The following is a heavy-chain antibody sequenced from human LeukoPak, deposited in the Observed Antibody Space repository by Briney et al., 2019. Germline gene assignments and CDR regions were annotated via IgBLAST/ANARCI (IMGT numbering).Heavy chain of an antibody. CDR1: GGSISSSIYY. CDR2: IFYSGST. D-gene: IGHD6-19*01. CDR3: ARPYSSGWQPSDY. Sequence: LETLSLTCTVSGGSISSSIYYWGWIRQPPGKGLEWIGSIFYSGSTYCNPSLKSRVTISVDTSKNQFSLKLSSVTAADTAVYYCARPYSSGWQPSDYWGQGALVTVSS. J-gene: IGHJ4*02. V-gene: IGHV4-39*01.